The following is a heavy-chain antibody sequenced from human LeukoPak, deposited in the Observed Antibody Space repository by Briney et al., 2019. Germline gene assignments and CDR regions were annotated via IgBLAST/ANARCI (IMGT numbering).Heavy chain of an antibody. J-gene: IGHJ4*02. CDR3: ARDLLEVATV. CDR1: GFTFSSYW. V-gene: IGHV3-7*04. Sequence: GGCLRLSCAASGFTFSSYWMSWVRQAPGKGLEWVANIKQDGSEKYYVDSVKGRFTISRDSAKNSLYLQMNSLRDEDTAVYHCARDLLEVATVWGQGTLVTVSS. D-gene: IGHD5-24*01. CDR2: IKQDGSEK.